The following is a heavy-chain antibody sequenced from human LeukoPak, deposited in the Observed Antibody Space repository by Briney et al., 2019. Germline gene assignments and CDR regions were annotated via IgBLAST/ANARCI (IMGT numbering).Heavy chain of an antibody. CDR3: ARDPASGVVVPAARLDGGLFDY. Sequence: NPGGSLRLSCAASGFTFSDYYMSWIRQAPGKGGEWGSYISSSGSTIYYADSVKGRFTISRDNANNSLYLQMNSLRAEDTAVYYCARDPASGVVVPAARLDGGLFDYWGQGTLVTVSS. J-gene: IGHJ4*02. CDR2: ISSSGSTI. V-gene: IGHV3-11*04. D-gene: IGHD2-2*01. CDR1: GFTFSDYY.